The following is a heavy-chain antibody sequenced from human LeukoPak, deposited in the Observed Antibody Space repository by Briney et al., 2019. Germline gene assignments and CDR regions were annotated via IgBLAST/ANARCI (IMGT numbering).Heavy chain of an antibody. CDR1: GFTFTSYD. J-gene: IGHJ4*02. CDR2: ISGSGGST. V-gene: IGHV3-23*01. Sequence: PGGSLRLSCAASGFTFTSYDMNWVRQAPGKGLEWVSAISGSGGSTYYADSVKGRFTISRDNSKNTLYLQMNSLRAEDTAVYYCAKSPGGFSTIRLFDYWGQGTLVTVSS. D-gene: IGHD3-9*01. CDR3: AKSPGGFSTIRLFDY.